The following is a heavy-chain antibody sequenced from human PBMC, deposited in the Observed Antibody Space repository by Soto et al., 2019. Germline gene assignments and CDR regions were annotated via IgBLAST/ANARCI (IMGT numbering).Heavy chain of an antibody. J-gene: IGHJ6*02. Sequence: GVSLRLSCAASGFTFSSYGMHWVRQAPGKGLEWVAVISYDGSNKYYADSVKGRFTISRDNSKNTLYLQMNSLRAEDTAVYYCARDPRGWETTYYYYGMDVWGQGTTVTVSS. CDR2: ISYDGSNK. CDR1: GFTFSSYG. D-gene: IGHD1-26*01. CDR3: ARDPRGWETTYYYYGMDV. V-gene: IGHV3-30*03.